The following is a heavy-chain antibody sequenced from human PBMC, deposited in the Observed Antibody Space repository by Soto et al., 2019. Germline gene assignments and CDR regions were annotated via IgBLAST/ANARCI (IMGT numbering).Heavy chain of an antibody. CDR1: GFTFSNSW. CDR2: IKEDGSEK. Sequence: GSLRLSCAASGFTFSNSWMSWVRQAPGKGLERVANIKEDGSEKDYVDPVKGRFTITRDNAKNSLYLQMNNLRAEDTAVYFCTRKRFGMDVWGQGTTVTVSS. J-gene: IGHJ6*02. V-gene: IGHV3-7*03. CDR3: TRKRFGMDV.